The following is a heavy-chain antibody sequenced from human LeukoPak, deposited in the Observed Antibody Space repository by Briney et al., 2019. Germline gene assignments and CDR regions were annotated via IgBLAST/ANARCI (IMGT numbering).Heavy chain of an antibody. CDR2: IYTSGST. CDR1: GGSISSYY. V-gene: IGHV4-4*07. D-gene: IGHD5-12*01. CDR3: ARVDIRAAYFDY. Sequence: SETLSLTCTVSGGSISSYYWSWIRQPAGKGLEWIGRIYTSGSTGYNPSLKSRVTMSVDTSKNQFSLKLSSVTAADTAVYYCARVDIRAAYFDYWGQGTLVTVSS. J-gene: IGHJ4*02.